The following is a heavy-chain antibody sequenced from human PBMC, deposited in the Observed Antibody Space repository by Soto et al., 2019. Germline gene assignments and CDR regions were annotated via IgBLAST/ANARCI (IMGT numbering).Heavy chain of an antibody. J-gene: IGHJ5*02. CDR3: ARNIVVVPAAIGPFDP. D-gene: IGHD2-2*02. CDR2: IDPSDSYT. V-gene: IGHV5-10-1*01. CDR1: GYSFTSYW. Sequence: GESLKISCKGSGYSFTSYWISWVLQMPGKGLEWMGRIDPSDSYTNYSPSFQGHVTISADKSISTAYLQWSSLKASDTAMYYCARNIVVVPAAIGPFDPWGQGTLVTVSS.